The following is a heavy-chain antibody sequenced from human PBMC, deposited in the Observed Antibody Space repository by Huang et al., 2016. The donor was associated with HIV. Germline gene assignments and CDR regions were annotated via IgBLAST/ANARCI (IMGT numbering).Heavy chain of an antibody. Sequence: QVRLVQSGAEVKKPGASLKVSCKADGDTFLRYDISWVRQAPGQGLEVVGRIRIDGGETRDAKRFQGRLTMTRDTSTSKAYMELRSLGGDDTAVYYCARDREFSSGWGWAGYYLDYWGQGTPVLVSS. CDR2: IRIDGGET. CDR3: ARDREFSSGWGWAGYYLDY. D-gene: IGHD6-19*01. J-gene: IGHJ4*02. V-gene: IGHV1-18*04. CDR1: GDTFLRYD.